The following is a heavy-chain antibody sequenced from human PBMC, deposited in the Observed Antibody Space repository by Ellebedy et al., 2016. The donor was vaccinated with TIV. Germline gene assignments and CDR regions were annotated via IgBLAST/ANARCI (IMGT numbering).Heavy chain of an antibody. CDR3: ARLDYDYYYGMDV. CDR2: IYYSGST. V-gene: IGHV4-59*08. CDR1: GGSISSYY. J-gene: IGHJ6*02. Sequence: SETLSLXXTVSGGSISSYYWSWIRQPPGKGLEWIGYIYYSGSTNYNPSLKSRVTISVDTSKNQFSLKLSSVTAADTAVYYCARLDYDYYYGMDVWGQGTTVTVSS.